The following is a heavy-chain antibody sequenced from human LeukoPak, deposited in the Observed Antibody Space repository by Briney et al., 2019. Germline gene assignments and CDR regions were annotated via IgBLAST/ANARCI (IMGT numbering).Heavy chain of an antibody. Sequence: GGSLRLSCAASGFTFSTYNMNWVRQAPGKGLEWVSSISSSSSYIYYADSVKGRFTISRDNAKNSLYLQMNSLRAEDTAVYYCARDNYYDNNLSKGYFDYWGKGTLVTVSS. CDR3: ARDNYYDNNLSKGYFDY. J-gene: IGHJ4*02. D-gene: IGHD3-22*01. CDR2: ISSSSSYI. CDR1: GFTFSTYN. V-gene: IGHV3-21*01.